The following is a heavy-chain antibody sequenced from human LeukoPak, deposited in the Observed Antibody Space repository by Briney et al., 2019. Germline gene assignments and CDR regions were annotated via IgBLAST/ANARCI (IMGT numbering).Heavy chain of an antibody. V-gene: IGHV3-7*01. CDR3: ARDVSYTAYHYYGMDV. CDR1: GFTFSNDW. J-gene: IGHJ6*02. CDR2: IKQEGSEI. D-gene: IGHD1-26*01. Sequence: PGGSLRLSCAASGFTFSNDWMSWVRQAPGKGLEWVANIKQEGSEIYYVDSVKGRFTISKDNAKNALFLQMNSLRAEDTAVYYCARDVSYTAYHYYGMDVWGQGTTVTVSS.